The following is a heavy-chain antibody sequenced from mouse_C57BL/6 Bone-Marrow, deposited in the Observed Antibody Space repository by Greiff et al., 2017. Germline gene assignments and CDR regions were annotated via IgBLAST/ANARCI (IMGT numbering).Heavy chain of an antibody. D-gene: IGHD2-2*01. CDR2: ISDGGSYT. Sequence: EVKLMESGGGLVKPGGSLKLSCAASGFTFSSYAMSWVRQTPEKRLEWVATISDGGSYTYYPDNVKGRFTISRDNAKNNLYLQMSHLKSEETAMYYCAREMVTSGNFDYWGKGTTLTVSS. J-gene: IGHJ2*01. CDR1: GFTFSSYA. V-gene: IGHV5-4*01. CDR3: AREMVTSGNFDY.